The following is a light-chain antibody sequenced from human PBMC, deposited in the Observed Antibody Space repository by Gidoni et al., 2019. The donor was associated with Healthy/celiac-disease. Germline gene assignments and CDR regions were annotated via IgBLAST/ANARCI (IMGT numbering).Light chain of an antibody. Sequence: IVLPQSPATLSVSPGERATLSWRASQSVSSYLAWYQQKPGQAPRLLIYDASNRATGIPARCSGSGSGTDFTLTISSLEPEDFAVYYCQQSSNWPLTFXGXTKVEIK. CDR1: QSVSSY. J-gene: IGKJ4*01. CDR3: QQSSNWPLT. CDR2: DAS. V-gene: IGKV3-11*01.